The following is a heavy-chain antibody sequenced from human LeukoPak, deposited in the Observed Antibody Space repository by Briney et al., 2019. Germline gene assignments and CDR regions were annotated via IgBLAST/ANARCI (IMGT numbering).Heavy chain of an antibody. CDR3: ARDLQDIVVVPAAHFDY. Sequence: SETLSLTCTVSGYSISSGYYWGWIRQPPGKGLEWIGSIYHSGSTYFSPSLKSRVTISKDTSKNQFSLKLSSVTAADTAVYYCARDLQDIVVVPAAHFDYWGQGTLVTVSS. J-gene: IGHJ4*02. CDR2: IYHSGST. V-gene: IGHV4-38-2*02. D-gene: IGHD2-2*01. CDR1: GYSISSGYY.